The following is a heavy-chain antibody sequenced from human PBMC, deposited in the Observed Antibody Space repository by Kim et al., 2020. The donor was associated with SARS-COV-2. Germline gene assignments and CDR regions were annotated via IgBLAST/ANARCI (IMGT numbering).Heavy chain of an antibody. CDR3: ARGVERWLQLLYYGMDV. Sequence: GGSLRLSCAASGFTFSSYSMNWVRQAPGKGLEWVSSISSSSSYIYYADSVKGRFTISRDNAKNSLYLQMNSLRAEDTAVYYCARGVERWLQLLYYGMDVWGQGTTVTVSS. CDR2: ISSSSSYI. V-gene: IGHV3-21*01. J-gene: IGHJ6*02. D-gene: IGHD5-12*01. CDR1: GFTFSSYS.